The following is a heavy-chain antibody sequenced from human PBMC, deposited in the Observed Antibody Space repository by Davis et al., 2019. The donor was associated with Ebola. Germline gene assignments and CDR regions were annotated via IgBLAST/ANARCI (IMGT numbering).Heavy chain of an antibody. V-gene: IGHV4-59*12. J-gene: IGHJ5*02. Sequence: MPSEILSLTCTVSGVSISSYYWSWIRQPPGKGLEWIGYIHYSGSTNYNPSLKSRVTISVDTSKNQFSLRLGSVTAADTAVYYCAKERGGYSHFDPWGQGTLVTVSS. CDR2: IHYSGST. D-gene: IGHD2-15*01. CDR1: GVSISSYY. CDR3: AKERGGYSHFDP.